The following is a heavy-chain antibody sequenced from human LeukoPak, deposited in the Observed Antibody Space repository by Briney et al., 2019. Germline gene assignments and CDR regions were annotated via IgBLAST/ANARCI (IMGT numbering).Heavy chain of an antibody. CDR3: ARQVGRGAYDAWYFDH. CDR1: GGSISSYY. D-gene: IGHD5-12*01. J-gene: IGHJ4*02. Sequence: SETLSLTCAVSGGSISSYYWSWIRQPPGKGLDGIGYMLYRGSTNYNPSLKSRVTISIDASKSQFSLKLTSVTGADTALYYCARQVGRGAYDAWYFDHWGPGTLVTVSS. V-gene: IGHV4-59*08. CDR2: MLYRGST.